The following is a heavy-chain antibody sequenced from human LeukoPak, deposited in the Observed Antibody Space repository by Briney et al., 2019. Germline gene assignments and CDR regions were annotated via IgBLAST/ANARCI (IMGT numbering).Heavy chain of an antibody. D-gene: IGHD6-19*01. Sequence: GGSLRLSCAASGFTFIDYDMHWVRQVRGKGLEWVSAIGIRGDTHYSGSVKGRFTISRENAESSFYLQMNSLRGEDTAVYYCARGGIKVSGIDEFDYWGQGTLVTVSS. CDR1: GFTFIDYD. CDR3: ARGGIKVSGIDEFDY. CDR2: IGIRGDT. V-gene: IGHV3-13*01. J-gene: IGHJ4*02.